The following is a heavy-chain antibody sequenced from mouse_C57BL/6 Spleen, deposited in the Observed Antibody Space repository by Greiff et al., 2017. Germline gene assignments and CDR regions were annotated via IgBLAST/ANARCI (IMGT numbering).Heavy chain of an antibody. J-gene: IGHJ2*01. CDR1: GYAFSSYW. D-gene: IGHD6-1*01. CDR3: ARSSLDETDY. V-gene: IGHV1-82*01. Sequence: LVESGPELVKPGASVKISCKASGYAFSSYWMNWVKQRPGKGLEWIGRIYPGDGDTNYNGKFKGKATLTADKSSSTAYMQLSSLTSEDSAVYFCARSSLDETDYWGKGTTLTVSS. CDR2: IYPGDGDT.